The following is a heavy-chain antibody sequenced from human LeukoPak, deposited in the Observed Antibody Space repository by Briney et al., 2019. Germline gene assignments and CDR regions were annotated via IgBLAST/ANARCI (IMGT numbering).Heavy chain of an antibody. CDR3: ARGYCSGGSCRLDY. J-gene: IGHJ4*02. CDR1: GFTLSSYS. D-gene: IGHD2-15*01. V-gene: IGHV3-21*01. CDR2: ISVGSGYI. Sequence: PGGSLRLSCAASGFTLSSYSMHWVRQAPGKGLEWVSSISVGSGYIYYADSVKGRFTISRDNAKNSLYLQMNSLRVEDTAVYYCARGYCSGGSCRLDYWGQGTLVTVSS.